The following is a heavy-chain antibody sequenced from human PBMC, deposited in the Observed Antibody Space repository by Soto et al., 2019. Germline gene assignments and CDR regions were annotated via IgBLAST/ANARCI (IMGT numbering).Heavy chain of an antibody. CDR3: ARGGEVVTATRGALDY. D-gene: IGHD2-21*02. CDR2: IYYSGST. V-gene: IGHV4-59*01. Sequence: QVQLQESGPGLVKPSETLSLTCTVSGGSISSYYWSWIRQPPGKGLEWIGYIYYSGSTNYNPSLKTLVTISVDTSKNHFSLKLSSVTAADPAVYYCARGGEVVTATRGALDYWGQGTLVTVSS. CDR1: GGSISSYY. J-gene: IGHJ4*02.